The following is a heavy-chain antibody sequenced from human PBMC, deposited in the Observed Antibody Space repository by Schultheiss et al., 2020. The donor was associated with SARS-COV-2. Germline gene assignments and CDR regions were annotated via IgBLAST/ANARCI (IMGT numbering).Heavy chain of an antibody. CDR1: GFTFSNAW. Sequence: GGSLRLSCVASGFTFSNAWINWVRQAPGKGLEWVAVISYDGSNKYYADSVKGRFTISRDNSKNTLYLQMNSLRAEDTAVYYCARAATLYSSGWYNYWGQGTLVTVSS. CDR3: ARAATLYSSGWYNY. V-gene: IGHV3-30*03. CDR2: ISYDGSNK. J-gene: IGHJ4*02. D-gene: IGHD6-19*01.